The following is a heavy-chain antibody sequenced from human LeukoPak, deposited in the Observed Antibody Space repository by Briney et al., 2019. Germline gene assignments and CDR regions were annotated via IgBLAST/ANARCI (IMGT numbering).Heavy chain of an antibody. V-gene: IGHV3-7*01. D-gene: IGHD2-2*01. CDR3: ARERLGYCSSTSCLRWFDP. Sequence: GGSLRLSCAASGFTFSSYWMSWVRQAPGKGLEWVANINQDGSEKYYVDSVKGRFTISRDNAKNSLYLQMNSLRAEDTAVYYCARERLGYCSSTSCLRWFDPWGQGTLVTVSS. CDR2: INQDGSEK. J-gene: IGHJ5*02. CDR1: GFTFSSYW.